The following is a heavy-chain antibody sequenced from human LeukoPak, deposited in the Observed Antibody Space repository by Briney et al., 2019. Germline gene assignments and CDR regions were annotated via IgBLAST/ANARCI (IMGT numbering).Heavy chain of an antibody. D-gene: IGHD2-21*01. V-gene: IGHV3-30*02. CDR3: ANDWKYCGGDCYRPNDAFDI. CDR1: GFTFSSYA. Sequence: GGSLRLSCSASGFTFSSYAMHWVRQAPGKGLEWVAFRRYDGSNKYYAHSVKGRFTISRDNSKNTPYLHMNSLRAEDTAVYYCANDWKYCGGDCYRPNDAFDIWGQETMVTVSS. CDR2: RRYDGSNK. J-gene: IGHJ3*02.